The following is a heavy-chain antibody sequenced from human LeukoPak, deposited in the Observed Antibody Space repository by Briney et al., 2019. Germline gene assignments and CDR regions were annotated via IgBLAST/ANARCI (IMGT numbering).Heavy chain of an antibody. CDR2: IDHSGST. J-gene: IGHJ3*02. V-gene: IGHV4-34*01. CDR3: ARYGVWAFDI. Sequence: SETLSLTCAVYDGSFSGYHWSWIRQPPGKGLEWIGEIDHSGSTNYNPSLKSRVTISIDTSRNQFSLKLSSVTAADTGAYYCARYGVWAFDIWGQGTMVTVSS. CDR1: DGSFSGYH. D-gene: IGHD2-8*01.